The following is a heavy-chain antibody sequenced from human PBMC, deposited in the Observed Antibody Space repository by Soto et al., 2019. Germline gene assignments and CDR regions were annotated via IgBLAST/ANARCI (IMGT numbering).Heavy chain of an antibody. Sequence: SETLSLTCTVSGGSISSYYWSWIRQPPGKGLEWIGYIYYSGSTHYNPSLQSRVTMSVETSKNQFSLNLTSVTAADTAVYYCATSNTTCPGCYSWGQGTPVTVSS. D-gene: IGHD2-2*01. CDR1: GGSISSYY. CDR2: IYYSGST. J-gene: IGHJ5*02. CDR3: ATSNTTCPGCYS. V-gene: IGHV4-59*01.